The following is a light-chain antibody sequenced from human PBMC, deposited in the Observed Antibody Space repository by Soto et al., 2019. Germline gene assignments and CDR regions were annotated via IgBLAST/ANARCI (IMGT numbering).Light chain of an antibody. CDR2: SNN. V-gene: IGLV1-44*01. Sequence: QPVLTQPPSASGTRGQRVTISCSGSSSNIGSNTVSWYQQLPGTAPKLLIYSNNRRPSGVPERFSGSNSGTSASLAISGLQSEDEADYYCSAWDDSLNGFYVFGTGTKLTVL. J-gene: IGLJ1*01. CDR1: SSNIGSNT. CDR3: SAWDDSLNGFYV.